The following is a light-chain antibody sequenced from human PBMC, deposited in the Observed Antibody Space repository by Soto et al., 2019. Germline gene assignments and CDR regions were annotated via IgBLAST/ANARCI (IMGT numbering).Light chain of an antibody. CDR1: QSINSW. CDR2: KAS. V-gene: IGKV1-5*03. CDR3: KHYNSYSEA. Sequence: DIQMTQSPSTVSASVGDRVTITCRASQSINSWLAWYQQKPGKAPKLLIYKASTLESGVQSRFSGSGSGTEFTLTIRCLQPDDFATYYCKHYNSYSEAFGQGTKVDIK. J-gene: IGKJ1*01.